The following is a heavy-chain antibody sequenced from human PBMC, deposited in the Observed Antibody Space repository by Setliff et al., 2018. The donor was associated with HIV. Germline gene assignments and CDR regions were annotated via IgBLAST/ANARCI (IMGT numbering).Heavy chain of an antibody. CDR3: ARDRCDSVKCYLYNWFDP. J-gene: IGHJ5*02. D-gene: IGHD3-22*01. CDR1: GYTFSSHP. V-gene: IGHV1-3*04. CDR2: IKTGNGDT. Sequence: ASVKVSCKTSGYTFSSHPIHWVRQAPGQRPEWMGWIKTGNGDTQYSQKFRDRVTITRDTSADTVYMELSSLRSEDTAVYYCARDRCDSVKCYLYNWFDPWGQGTLVTVSS.